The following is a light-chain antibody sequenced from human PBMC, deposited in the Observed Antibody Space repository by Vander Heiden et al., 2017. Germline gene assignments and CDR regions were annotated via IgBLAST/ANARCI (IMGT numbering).Light chain of an antibody. CDR2: DVS. CDR3: NSYKTTSTPVV. Sequence: QSALTQPASVSGSPGQSITISCTGTSSDIGDYNYVSWYQQHPGKAPKRISFDVSYRPSGISSRFSCSKSGNKASLKISGLQAEDEADDYCNSYKTTSTPVVFGGGTTLTVL. V-gene: IGLV2-14*01. J-gene: IGLJ2*01. CDR1: SSDIGDYNY.